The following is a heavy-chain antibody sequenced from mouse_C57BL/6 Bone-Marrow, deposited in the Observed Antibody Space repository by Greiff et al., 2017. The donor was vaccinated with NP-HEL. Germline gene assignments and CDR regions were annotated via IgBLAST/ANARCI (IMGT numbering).Heavy chain of an antibody. Sequence: QVQLQQSGAELVKPGASVKISCKASGYAFSSYWMNWVKQRPGKGLEWIGQIYPGDGDTNYNGKFKGKATLTADKSSSTAYMQLSSLTSEDSAVYFCARGEFTTVVATDYWGQGTTLTVSS. V-gene: IGHV1-80*01. CDR1: GYAFSSYW. CDR2: IYPGDGDT. D-gene: IGHD1-1*01. J-gene: IGHJ2*01. CDR3: ARGEFTTVVATDY.